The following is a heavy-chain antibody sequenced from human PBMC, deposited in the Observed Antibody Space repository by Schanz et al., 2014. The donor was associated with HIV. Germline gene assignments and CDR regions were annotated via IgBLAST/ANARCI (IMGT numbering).Heavy chain of an antibody. J-gene: IGHJ6*02. V-gene: IGHV3-30*18. Sequence: QVQLVESGGGVVQPGRSLRLSCVASGFNFNRYGMHWVRQAPGKGLEWVAVTSYDGTKKHHADSVKGRFTISRDNSKNTLYLAIKSLRAEDAAVYYCAKDRNYYESKYRGKGNYYYYYGMDVWGQGTTVTVSS. CDR1: GFNFNRYG. CDR3: AKDRNYYESKYRGKGNYYYYYGMDV. CDR2: TSYDGTKK. D-gene: IGHD3-22*01.